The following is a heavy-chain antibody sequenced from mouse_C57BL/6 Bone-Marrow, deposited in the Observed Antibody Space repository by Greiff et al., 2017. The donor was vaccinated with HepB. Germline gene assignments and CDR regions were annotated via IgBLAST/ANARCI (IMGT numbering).Heavy chain of an antibody. Sequence: VQLQQSGAELVKPGASVKLSCKASGYTFTEYTMHWVKQRSGQGLEWIGWFYPESGSINYNEKFKGKATLTADKSSSTVYMELSRLTSEDSAVYCCARHHDFDYGSTWFAYWGQGTLVTGSA. V-gene: IGHV1-62-2*01. CDR3: ARHHDFDYGSTWFAY. D-gene: IGHD1-1*01. J-gene: IGHJ3*01. CDR2: FYPESGSI. CDR1: GYTFTEYT.